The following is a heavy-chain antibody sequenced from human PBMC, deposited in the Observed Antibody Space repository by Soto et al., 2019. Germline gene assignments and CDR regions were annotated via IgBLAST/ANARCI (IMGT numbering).Heavy chain of an antibody. V-gene: IGHV1-46*03. CDR1: GYSFTSHY. CDR2: IYPGGVNI. J-gene: IGHJ5*02. D-gene: IGHD1-1*01. CDR3: ARDQSWHDLVWWFVP. Sequence: QVQLVQSGAEVKKPGASVKVSCKAIGYSFTSHYMHWVRQAPGQGLEWMGTIYPGGVNIGYAQKFKGRVTMTKDTSTSTVDMELNSLTSEDTAVYYCARDQSWHDLVWWFVPWGQGTPVTVSS.